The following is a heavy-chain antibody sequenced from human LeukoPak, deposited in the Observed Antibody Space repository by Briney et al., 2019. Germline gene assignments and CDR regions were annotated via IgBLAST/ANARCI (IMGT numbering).Heavy chain of an antibody. CDR2: INHSGST. J-gene: IGHJ5*02. Sequence: PSETLSLTCAVYGGSFSGYYWSWIRQPPGKGLEWIGEINHSGSTNYNPSLKSRVTISVDTSKNQFSLKLSSVTAADAAVYYCARGRETGTVQGWYHPWGQGTLVTVSS. D-gene: IGHD1-1*01. CDR1: GGSFSGYY. CDR3: ARGRETGTVQGWYHP. V-gene: IGHV4-34*01.